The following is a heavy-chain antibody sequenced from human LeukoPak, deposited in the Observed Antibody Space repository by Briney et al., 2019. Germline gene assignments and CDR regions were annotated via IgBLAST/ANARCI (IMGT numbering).Heavy chain of an antibody. CDR1: GFTFSSYW. J-gene: IGHJ4*02. D-gene: IGHD5-18*01. V-gene: IGHV3-7*01. CDR2: IKQDGSEK. Sequence: GXLRLSCAASGFTFSSYWMSWVRQAPGKGLEWVANIKQDGSEKYYVDSVKGRFTISRDNAKNSLYLQMNSLRAEDTAVYYCARVFGYSYGYDYFDYWGQGTLVTVSS. CDR3: ARVFGYSYGYDYFDY.